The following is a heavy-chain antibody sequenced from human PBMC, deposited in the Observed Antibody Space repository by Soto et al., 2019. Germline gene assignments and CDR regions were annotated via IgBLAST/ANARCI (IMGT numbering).Heavy chain of an antibody. CDR1: GFIFSNFG. Sequence: QVLLVESGGGVVQPGRSLRLSCADSGFIFSNFGMHWVSQAPGKGLEWVALISSDGKNKYYADSVKGRFTISRDNSKNTLARQMTSLIADDTAVYYCSKDSLRCVVPDAISVLWGPGTLVSVSS. V-gene: IGHV3-30*18. CDR3: SKDSLRCVVPDAISVL. J-gene: IGHJ4*02. CDR2: ISSDGKNK. D-gene: IGHD2-2*02.